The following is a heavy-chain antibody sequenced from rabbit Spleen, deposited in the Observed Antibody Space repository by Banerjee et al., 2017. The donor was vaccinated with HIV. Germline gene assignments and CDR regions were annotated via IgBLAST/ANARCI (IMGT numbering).Heavy chain of an antibody. CDR2: VRSGDAAT. D-gene: IGHD7-1*01. J-gene: IGHJ6*01. V-gene: IGHV1S47*01. CDR1: GFDFSDGYV. Sequence: QEHLVESGGGLVQPEGSLTLACKASGFDFSDGYVMCWVRQAPGKGLEWIGCVRSGDAATYYASWVNGRFSISRSTSLNTVTLQMTSLTAADTATYFCARDTGTSFSTYGMDLWGQGTLVTVS. CDR3: ARDTGTSFSTYGMDL.